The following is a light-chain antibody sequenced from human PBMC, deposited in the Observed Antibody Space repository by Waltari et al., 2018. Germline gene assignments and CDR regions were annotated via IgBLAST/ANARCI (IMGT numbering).Light chain of an antibody. V-gene: IGLV10-54*04. J-gene: IGLJ3*02. CDR2: RNN. CDR1: SNNVGTQE. CDR3: SAWDSNLSAWV. Sequence: QAGLTQPPSVSKALRQTATLTCTGNSNNVGTQEAPSLQQHQGHPPKLLSYRNNNRPSGLSERFSASRSGNTASLTITGLQPEDEADYYCSAWDSNLSAWVFGGGTKLTVL.